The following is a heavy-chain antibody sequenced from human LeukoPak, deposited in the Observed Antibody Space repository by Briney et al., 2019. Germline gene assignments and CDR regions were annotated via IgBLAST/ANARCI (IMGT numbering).Heavy chain of an antibody. CDR3: ARGTYYYDSSGYHHLNYFDY. Sequence: SVKVSCKASGYTFTSYYMHWVRQAPGQGLEWMGGIIPIFGTANYAQKFQGRVTITADKSTSTAYMELSSLRSEDTAVYYCARGTYYYDSSGYHHLNYFDYWGQGTLVTVSS. D-gene: IGHD3-22*01. J-gene: IGHJ4*02. CDR2: IIPIFGTA. V-gene: IGHV1-69*06. CDR1: GYTFTSYY.